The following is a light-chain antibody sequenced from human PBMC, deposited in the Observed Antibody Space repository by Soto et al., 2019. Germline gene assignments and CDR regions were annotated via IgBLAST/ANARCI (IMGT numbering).Light chain of an antibody. J-gene: IGKJ4*01. CDR1: QSISNY. V-gene: IGKV1-39*01. CDR2: DAS. Sequence: DIQMTQSPSSLSASVGDRVTITCRASQSISNYLNWYQQKPGIAPKLLIYDASSLQSGVPSRVSGSGYGTDFTLTISSLQPEDFATYYCQQSYSTPRTFGGGTKVEIK. CDR3: QQSYSTPRT.